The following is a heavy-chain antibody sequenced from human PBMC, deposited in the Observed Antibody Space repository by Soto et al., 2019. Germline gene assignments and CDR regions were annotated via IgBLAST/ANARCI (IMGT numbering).Heavy chain of an antibody. CDR1: GESLRSSY. CDR3: ARASSSGWSPDFDY. Sequence: SGPLDLTLSVCGESLRSSYGTSICQPPGKGLEWIGEINHSGSTNYNPSLKSRVTISVDTSKNQFSLKLSSVTAADTAVYYCARASSSGWSPDFDYWGQGTLVTVSS. CDR2: INHSGST. D-gene: IGHD6-19*01. V-gene: IGHV4-34*01. J-gene: IGHJ4*02.